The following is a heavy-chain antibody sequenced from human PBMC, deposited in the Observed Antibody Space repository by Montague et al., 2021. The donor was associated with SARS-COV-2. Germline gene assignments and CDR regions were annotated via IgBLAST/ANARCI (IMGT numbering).Heavy chain of an antibody. Sequence: SETLSLTCNVSGGSISSSSYYWGWIRQPPGKGLEWIGCIYYSGSTYYNLSLKSRVTKSVDTSKNQFYLKPSSITAADTAVYYCPRDSYNWNHGQKVFDYWGQGTLVTVSS. V-gene: IGHV4-39*07. CDR2: IYYSGST. D-gene: IGHD1-14*01. CDR1: GGSISSSSYY. J-gene: IGHJ4*02. CDR3: PRDSYNWNHGQKVFDY.